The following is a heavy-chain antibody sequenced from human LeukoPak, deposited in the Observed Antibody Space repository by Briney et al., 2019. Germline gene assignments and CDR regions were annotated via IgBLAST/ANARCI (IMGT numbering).Heavy chain of an antibody. CDR2: VYYSGTT. CDR3: AREGITMIVASLDAFDI. V-gene: IGHV4-39*07. Sequence: SETLSLTCTVSGGSISSGSNYWGWIRQPPGKGLEWIGSVYYSGTTYYNPSLKSRVTISVDTSKNQFSLKLSSVTAADTAVYYCAREGITMIVASLDAFDIWGQGTMVTVSS. J-gene: IGHJ3*02. D-gene: IGHD3-22*01. CDR1: GGSISSGSNY.